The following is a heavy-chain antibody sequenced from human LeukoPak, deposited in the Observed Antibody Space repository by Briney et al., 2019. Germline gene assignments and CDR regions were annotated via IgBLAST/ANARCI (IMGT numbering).Heavy chain of an antibody. V-gene: IGHV4-38-2*02. Sequence: KPSETLSLTCTVSGYSISSGYYWGWIRQPPGKGLEWIGSIYHSENTYYNPSLKSRVTISVDTSKNQFSLKLSSVTAADTAVYYCARDPSSWYVLGYFDYWGQGTLVTVSS. CDR3: ARDPSSWYVLGYFDY. CDR2: IYHSENT. D-gene: IGHD6-13*01. CDR1: GYSISSGYY. J-gene: IGHJ4*02.